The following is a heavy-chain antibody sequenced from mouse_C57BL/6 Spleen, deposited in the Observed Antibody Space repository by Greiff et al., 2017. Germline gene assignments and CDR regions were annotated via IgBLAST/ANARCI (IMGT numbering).Heavy chain of an antibody. J-gene: IGHJ2*01. CDR3: TRDDGYQYYFDY. D-gene: IGHD2-3*01. CDR1: GFTFSSYA. V-gene: IGHV5-9-1*02. Sequence: EVQGVESGEGLVKPGGSLKLSCAASGFTFSSYAMSWVRRTPEKRLEWVAYISSGGDYIYYADTVKGRFTISRDNARNTLYLQMSSLKSEDTAMYYCTRDDGYQYYFDYWGQGTTLTVSS. CDR2: ISSGGDYI.